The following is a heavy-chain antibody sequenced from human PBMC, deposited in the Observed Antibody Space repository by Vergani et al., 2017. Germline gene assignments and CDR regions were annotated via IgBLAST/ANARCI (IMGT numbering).Heavy chain of an antibody. J-gene: IGHJ3*02. CDR1: GFTFSDYY. V-gene: IGHV3-11*01. Sequence: QVQLVESGGGLVKPGGSLRLSCAASGFTFSDYYMSWIRQAPGKGLEWVSYISSSGSTIYYADSVKGRFTISRDNAKNSPYLQMNSLRAEDTAVYYCARDFWSGYYHRASGAFDIWGQGTMVTVSS. CDR2: ISSSGSTI. CDR3: ARDFWSGYYHRASGAFDI. D-gene: IGHD3-3*01.